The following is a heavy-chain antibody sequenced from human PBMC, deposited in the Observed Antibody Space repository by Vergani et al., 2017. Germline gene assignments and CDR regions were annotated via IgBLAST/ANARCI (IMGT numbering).Heavy chain of an antibody. CDR3: ARGLEVTAIDAFDI. V-gene: IGHV1-8*01. CDR1: GYTFTSYD. Sequence: QVQLVQSGAEVKKPGASVKVSCKASGYTFTSYDINWVRQATGQGLEWMGWMNPNSGNTGYAQKFQGRVTMTRNTSISTAYMELSSLGSEDTAVYYCARGLEVTAIDAFDIWGQGTMVTVSS. CDR2: MNPNSGNT. J-gene: IGHJ3*02. D-gene: IGHD2-21*02.